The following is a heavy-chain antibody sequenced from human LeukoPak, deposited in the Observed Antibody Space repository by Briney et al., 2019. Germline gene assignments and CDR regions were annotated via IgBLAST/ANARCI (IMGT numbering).Heavy chain of an antibody. V-gene: IGHV1-2*04. CDR1: GYTFTGYY. Sequence: GAPVTVSCKASGYTFTGYYMHWVRQAPGQGLEWMGWINPNSGGTNYAQKFQGWVTMTRDTSISTAYMELSRLRSDDTAVYYCAREMIPAAVSPYYYYYYGMDVWGKGTTVTVSS. CDR3: AREMIPAAVSPYYYYYYGMDV. D-gene: IGHD2-2*01. CDR2: INPNSGGT. J-gene: IGHJ6*04.